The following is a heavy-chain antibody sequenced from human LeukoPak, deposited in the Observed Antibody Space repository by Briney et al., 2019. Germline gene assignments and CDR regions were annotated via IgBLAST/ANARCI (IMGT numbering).Heavy chain of an antibody. Sequence: SETLSLTCTVSGYSISSGCYWGWIRQPPGKGLEWIGSIYHSGTTYYNPSLKSRVTISVDTSKNQFSLKLSSVTAADTAVYYCDAMTGQQLDYWGQGTLVTVSS. CDR2: IYHSGTT. V-gene: IGHV4-38-2*02. CDR3: DAMTGQQLDY. D-gene: IGHD6-13*01. CDR1: GYSISSGCY. J-gene: IGHJ4*02.